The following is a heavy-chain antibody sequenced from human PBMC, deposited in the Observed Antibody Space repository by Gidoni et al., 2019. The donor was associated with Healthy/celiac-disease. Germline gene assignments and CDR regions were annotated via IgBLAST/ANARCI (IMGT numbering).Heavy chain of an antibody. Sequence: QVQLVESGGGVVQPGRSLRLSCAASGFPFSTYGMHWVRQAPGQGPVWVAVIWYDGSNKYYADSVKGRFTISRDNSKNTLYLQMNSLRAEDTAVYYCARAAGGGEPDYYYYYGMDVWGQGTTVTVSS. V-gene: IGHV3-33*01. CDR1: GFPFSTYG. CDR2: IWYDGSNK. D-gene: IGHD7-27*01. J-gene: IGHJ6*02. CDR3: ARAAGGGEPDYYYYYGMDV.